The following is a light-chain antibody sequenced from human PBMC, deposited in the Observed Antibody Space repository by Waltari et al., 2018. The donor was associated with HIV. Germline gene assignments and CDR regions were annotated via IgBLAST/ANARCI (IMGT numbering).Light chain of an antibody. J-gene: IGKJ2*01. CDR3: QQSYTSPHT. Sequence: DIQMTQSPSSLSASVGDGVTITCRASQSISRYLNWYKQKPGKAPKLLIHSTSSLQMGVPSRFSGSGSGTEFTLTISGLKFEDSATYYCQQSYTSPHTFGQGTNVEIK. CDR2: STS. V-gene: IGKV1-39*01. CDR1: QSISRY.